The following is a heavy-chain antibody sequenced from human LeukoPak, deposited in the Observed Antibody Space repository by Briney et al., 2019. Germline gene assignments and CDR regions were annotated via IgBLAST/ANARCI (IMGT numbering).Heavy chain of an antibody. CDR3: ATTVTTGVNDY. CDR1: GFTVSSNY. J-gene: IGHJ4*02. D-gene: IGHD4-17*01. Sequence: PGGSLRLSCAASGFTVSSNYMSWVRQVPGKGLEWVSVIYSGGSTYYADSVKGRFTISRDNSKNTLYLQMNSLRAEDTAVYYCATTVTTGVNDYWGQGTLVTVSS. V-gene: IGHV3-66*01. CDR2: IYSGGST.